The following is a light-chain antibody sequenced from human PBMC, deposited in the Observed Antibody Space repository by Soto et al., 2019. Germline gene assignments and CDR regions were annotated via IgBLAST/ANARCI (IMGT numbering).Light chain of an antibody. CDR1: SSDVGGYKY. Sequence: QSALTQPASVSGSPGQSITISCTGTSSDVGGYKYVSWYQQHPGKAPKLMIYEVTNRPSGVSNRFSGSKSGNTASLTISGLHTEDEADYYCSSYVGASIYVFGTGTKVTVL. CDR2: EVT. V-gene: IGLV2-14*01. J-gene: IGLJ1*01. CDR3: SSYVGASIYV.